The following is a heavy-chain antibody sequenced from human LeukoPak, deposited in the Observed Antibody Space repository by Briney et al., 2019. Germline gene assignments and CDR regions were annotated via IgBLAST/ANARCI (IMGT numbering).Heavy chain of an antibody. CDR2: INPDSGGT. J-gene: IGHJ4*02. CDR1: GYTFTGYY. D-gene: IGHD1-26*01. V-gene: IGHV1-2*02. Sequence: ASVKVSCKASGYTFTGYYMHWVRQAPGQGLDWVGWINPDSGGTNYAQKFQGRVTMTRDTSTSTVYMQLSRLRSDDTAVYYCAGAGYSGNYYYYFDFWGQGTLVTVSS. CDR3: AGAGYSGNYYYYFDF.